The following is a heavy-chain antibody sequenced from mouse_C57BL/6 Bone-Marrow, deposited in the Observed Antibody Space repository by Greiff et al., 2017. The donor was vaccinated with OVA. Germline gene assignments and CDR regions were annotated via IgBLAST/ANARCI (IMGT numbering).Heavy chain of an antibody. CDR2: IYPGRGSN. J-gene: IGHJ1*03. CDR1: GYTFTSYW. Sequence: QVQLQQPGAELVKPGASVKMSCKASGYTFTSYWITWVKQRPGQGLEWIGDIYPGRGSNNYNAKFKSKATLTVDTSSSTAYMQLRSLTSEASAVYYCARDYGNWYFDVWGTGTTVTVSS. D-gene: IGHD2-1*01. CDR3: ARDYGNWYFDV. V-gene: IGHV1-55*01.